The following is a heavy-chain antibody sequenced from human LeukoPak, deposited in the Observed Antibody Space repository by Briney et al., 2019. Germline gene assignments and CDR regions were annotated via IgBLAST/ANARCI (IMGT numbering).Heavy chain of an antibody. Sequence: PSETLSLTCTVSGDSIRTSSYYWGWIRQPPGKGLEWIGSIYHSGSTYYNPSLKSRVTISVDTSKNQFSLKLSSVTAADTAVYYCARVKYSSSSFDYWGQGTLVTVSS. V-gene: IGHV4-39*07. D-gene: IGHD6-13*01. CDR2: IYHSGST. J-gene: IGHJ4*02. CDR1: GDSIRTSSYY. CDR3: ARVKYSSSSFDY.